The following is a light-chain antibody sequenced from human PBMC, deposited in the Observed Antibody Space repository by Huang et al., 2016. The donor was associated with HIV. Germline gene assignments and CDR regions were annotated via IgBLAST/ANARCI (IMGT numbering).Light chain of an antibody. Sequence: DIQMTQSPSSLSASVGDRVTITCRASQSISSYLNWYQQKPGKAPKLLIYAAYSLQSGVPSRFSGSGSGTDFTLTVSNLQPEDFAAYYCQQSYSTPLTFGRGTKVEIK. CDR2: AAY. V-gene: IGKV1-39*01. CDR1: QSISSY. CDR3: QQSYSTPLT. J-gene: IGKJ4*01.